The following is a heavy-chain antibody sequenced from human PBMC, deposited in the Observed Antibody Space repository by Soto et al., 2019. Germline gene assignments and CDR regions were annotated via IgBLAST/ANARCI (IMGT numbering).Heavy chain of an antibody. V-gene: IGHV4-31*03. J-gene: IGHJ5*02. CDR3: ASGGNDEMSNWFDP. CDR2: IYYSGST. Sequence: SETLSLTCTVSGGSISSGGYYWSWIRQHPGKGLEWIGYIYYSGSTYYNPSLKSRVTISVDTSKNQFSLKLSSVTAADTAVYYCASGGNDEMSNWFDPWGQGTLVTVSS. D-gene: IGHD2-15*01. CDR1: GGSISSGGYY.